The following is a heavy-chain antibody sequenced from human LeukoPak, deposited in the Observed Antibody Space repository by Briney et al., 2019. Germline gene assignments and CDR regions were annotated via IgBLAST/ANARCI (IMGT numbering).Heavy chain of an antibody. J-gene: IGHJ6*03. V-gene: IGHV5-51*01. D-gene: IGHD2-2*01. Sequence: GESLKISCKASGYNFINFWIGWVRQMPGKGLEWMGIIYPGDSNTRYSPSFQGQVAISADKSISTAYLQWSSLKASDTAMYYCARHLYCSRTNCYSRPKYYYWYMDVWGKGTTVTVSS. CDR1: GYNFINFW. CDR3: ARHLYCSRTNCYSRPKYYYWYMDV. CDR2: IYPGDSNT.